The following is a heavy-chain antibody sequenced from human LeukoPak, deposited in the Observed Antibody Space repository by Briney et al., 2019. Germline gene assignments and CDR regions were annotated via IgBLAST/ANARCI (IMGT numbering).Heavy chain of an antibody. CDR2: IRNDGRNK. Sequence: GGSLRLSCAASGFTFSKYGMYWVRQAPGKGLERVAFIRNDGRNKYYTDSVKGRFTISRDNSKNTLYLQMNSLRAEDTAVYYCAKDNDYALYMDVWGKGTTVTISS. CDR1: GFTFSKYG. V-gene: IGHV3-30*02. J-gene: IGHJ6*03. D-gene: IGHD3-16*01. CDR3: AKDNDYALYMDV.